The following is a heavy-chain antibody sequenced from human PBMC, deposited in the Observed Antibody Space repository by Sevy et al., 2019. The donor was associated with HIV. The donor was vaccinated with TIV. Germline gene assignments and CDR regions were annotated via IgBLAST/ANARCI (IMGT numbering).Heavy chain of an antibody. D-gene: IGHD6-19*01. Sequence: GGSLRLSCAASEFDFYTYSMCWVRQAPGKGLEWVSFINGNSRYIYYANSVKGRFTTSRDKANKLLHLEMNSLRVEDTAVYYCTRDRVGGIGFDSWGQGTLVTVSS. CDR1: EFDFYTYS. CDR2: INGNSRYI. J-gene: IGHJ4*02. CDR3: TRDRVGGIGFDS. V-gene: IGHV3-21*01.